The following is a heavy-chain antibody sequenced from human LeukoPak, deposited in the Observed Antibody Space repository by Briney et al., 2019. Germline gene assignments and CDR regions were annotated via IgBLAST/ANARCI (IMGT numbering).Heavy chain of an antibody. V-gene: IGHV3-74*01. CDR1: GFTFSSYW. Sequence: GGSLRLSCAASGFTFSSYWMHWVRQAPGKGLAWVSRINSDGSSTIYADSVKGRFTISRDNAKNTPYLQMNSLRAEDTAVYYCARGAARLGSDYWGQGTLVTVSS. D-gene: IGHD6-6*01. CDR2: INSDGSST. J-gene: IGHJ4*02. CDR3: ARGAARLGSDY.